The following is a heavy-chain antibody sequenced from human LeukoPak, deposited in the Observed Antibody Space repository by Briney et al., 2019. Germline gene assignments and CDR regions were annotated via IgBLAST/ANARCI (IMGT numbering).Heavy chain of an antibody. J-gene: IGHJ4*02. Sequence: SETLSVICTVSGYSISSGYYWGWIRQPPGKGLEWIGSIYHSGSTYYNPSLKSRVTISVDTSKNQFSLKLNSVTAADTAMYYCARAGSSGWYEYWGQGTLVTVSS. CDR1: GYSISSGYY. CDR2: IYHSGST. CDR3: ARAGSSGWYEY. V-gene: IGHV4-38-2*02. D-gene: IGHD6-19*01.